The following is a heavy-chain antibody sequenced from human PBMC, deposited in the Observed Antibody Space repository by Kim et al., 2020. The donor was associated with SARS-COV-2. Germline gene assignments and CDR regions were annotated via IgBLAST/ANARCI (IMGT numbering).Heavy chain of an antibody. J-gene: IGHJ5*02. CDR1: GGSISSSRYY. V-gene: IGHV4-39*01. CDR2: IYYSGST. D-gene: IGHD3-22*01. Sequence: SETLSLTCTVSGGSISSSRYYWGWIRQPPGKGLEWIGSIYYSGSTYYNPSLKSRVTISVDTSKNQFSLKLSSVTAADTAVYYCARHAITMIERVGQWFDPWGQGTLVTVSS. CDR3: ARHAITMIERVGQWFDP.